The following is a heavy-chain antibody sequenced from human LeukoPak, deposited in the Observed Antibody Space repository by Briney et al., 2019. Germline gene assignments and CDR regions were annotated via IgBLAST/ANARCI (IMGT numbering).Heavy chain of an antibody. D-gene: IGHD2-15*01. J-gene: IGHJ6*02. Sequence: PSETLSLTCTVSGGSISSSSYYWSWIRQPPGKGLEWIGYIYYSGSTNYNPSLKSRVTISVDTSKNQFSLKLSSVTAADTAVYYCASGVGSLGLPHPYYYGMDVWGQGTTVTVSS. CDR3: ASGVGSLGLPHPYYYGMDV. CDR2: IYYSGST. V-gene: IGHV4-61*05. CDR1: GGSISSSSYY.